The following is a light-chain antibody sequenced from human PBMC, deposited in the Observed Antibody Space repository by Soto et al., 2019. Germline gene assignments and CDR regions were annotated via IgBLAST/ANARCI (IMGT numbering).Light chain of an antibody. CDR1: SSDVGSYDL. V-gene: IGLV2-23*01. CDR3: CSYAGSSTFYV. Sequence: QSVLTQPASVSGSPGQSITISCTGTSSDVGSYDLDSWYQQHPGKAPKLMIYDGSKRPSGVSNRFSGSKSGNTASLTISGLQAEDEADYYCCSYAGSSTFYVFGTGTKLTVL. J-gene: IGLJ1*01. CDR2: DGS.